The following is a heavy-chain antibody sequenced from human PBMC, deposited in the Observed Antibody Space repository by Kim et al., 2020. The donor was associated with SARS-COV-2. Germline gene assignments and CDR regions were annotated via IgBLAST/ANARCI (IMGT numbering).Heavy chain of an antibody. V-gene: IGHV3-15*01. D-gene: IGHD6-13*01. J-gene: IGHJ6*02. Sequence: GGSLRLSCAASGFTFSNAWMSWVRQAPGKGLEWVGRIKSKTDGGTTDYAAPVKGRFTISRDDSKNTLYLQMNSLKTEDTAVYYCTTDPVGSSSWDYYYYYGMDVWGQGTTVTVSS. CDR1: GFTFSNAW. CDR3: TTDPVGSSSWDYYYYYGMDV. CDR2: IKSKTDGGTT.